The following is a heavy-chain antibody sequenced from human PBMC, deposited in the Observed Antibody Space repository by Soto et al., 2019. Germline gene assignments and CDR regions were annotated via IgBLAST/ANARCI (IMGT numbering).Heavy chain of an antibody. CDR1: GGTFSSYP. CDR2: IIPIFGTA. D-gene: IGHD6-19*01. V-gene: IGHV1-69*13. CDR3: AMGIAVAGIPFDY. Sequence: SVKVSCKASGGTFSSYPISWVRQAPGQGLEWMGGIIPIFGTANYAQKFQGRVTITADESTSTAYTELSSLRSEDTAVYYCAMGIAVAGIPFDYWGQGTLVTVSS. J-gene: IGHJ4*02.